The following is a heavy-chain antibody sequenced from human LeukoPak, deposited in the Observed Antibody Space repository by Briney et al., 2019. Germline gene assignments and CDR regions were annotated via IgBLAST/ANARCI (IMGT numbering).Heavy chain of an antibody. CDR1: GGSISSSSYY. Sequence: SETLSLTCTVSGGSISSSSYYWGWIRQPPGKGLEWIGSIYYSGSTYYNPSLKSRVTISVDTSKNQFSLKLSSVTAADTAVYYCARVSDTGPYGGQGYWGQGTLVTVSS. CDR3: ARVSDTGPYGGQGY. D-gene: IGHD4-23*01. CDR2: IYYSGST. J-gene: IGHJ4*02. V-gene: IGHV4-39*07.